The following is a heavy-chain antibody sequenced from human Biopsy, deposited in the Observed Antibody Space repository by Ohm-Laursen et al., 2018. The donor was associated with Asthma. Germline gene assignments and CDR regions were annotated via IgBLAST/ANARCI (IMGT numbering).Heavy chain of an antibody. CDR3: ARGYSGSDRIVYYYSGLEV. J-gene: IGHJ6*02. V-gene: IGHV1-69*01. CDR2: LIPVLGTP. Sequence: SSVKVSCKASGGTFSSNSINWVRQAPGQGLEWMGGLIPVLGTPDHAQMFEGRVTITADESTSTAYMGLSSLSSEDTAVYYCARGYSGSDRIVYYYSGLEVWGQGTTVTVSS. D-gene: IGHD5-12*01. CDR1: GGTFSSNS.